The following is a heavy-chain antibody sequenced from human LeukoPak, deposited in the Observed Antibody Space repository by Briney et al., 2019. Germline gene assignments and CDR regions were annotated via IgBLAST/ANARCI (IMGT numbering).Heavy chain of an antibody. CDR3: ARDCPADGYNCY. CDR2: ISSSGSTI. CDR1: GFTFTSYE. D-gene: IGHD5-24*01. V-gene: IGHV3-48*03. J-gene: IGHJ4*02. Sequence: GGSLRLSCAASGFTFTSYEMNWVRQAPGKGLEWVSYISSSGSTIYYADSVKGRFTISRDNSKNTLYLQMNSLRVEDTAVYYCARDCPADGYNCYWGQGTLATVSS.